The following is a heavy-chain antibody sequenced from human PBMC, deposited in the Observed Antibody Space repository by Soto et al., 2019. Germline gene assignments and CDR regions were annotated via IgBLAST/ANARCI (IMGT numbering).Heavy chain of an antibody. CDR2: IYHTGTT. CDR3: ARPYFSSSSMFDY. CDR1: GGSFSGYY. D-gene: IGHD6-6*01. J-gene: IGHJ4*02. Sequence: SETLSLTCAVYGGSFSGYYWGWIRQPPGKGLEWIGCIYHTGTTYYNPSLKSRATISVDTSKNQFSLKLSSVTAADTAVYYCARPYFSSSSMFDYWGQGTLVTVSS. V-gene: IGHV4-34*01.